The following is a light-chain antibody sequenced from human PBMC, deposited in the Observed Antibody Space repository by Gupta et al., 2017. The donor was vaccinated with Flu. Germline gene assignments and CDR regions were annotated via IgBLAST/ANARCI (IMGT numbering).Light chain of an antibody. CDR1: QSLVYKNGVTY. CDR2: EVS. Sequence: EVVMTQSPLSLSVTLGQPASISCRSSQSLVYKNGVTYLTWFQQRPGQSPRRLIYEVSNRDSGVPDRFSGNGSVSDFTLESSRGEAEDVGVYYGMRGKHPRTFGQGTRMEI. V-gene: IGKV2-30*01. CDR3: MRGKHPRT. J-gene: IGKJ2*01.